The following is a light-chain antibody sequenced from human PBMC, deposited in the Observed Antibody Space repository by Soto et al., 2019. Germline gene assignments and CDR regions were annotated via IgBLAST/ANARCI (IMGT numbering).Light chain of an antibody. CDR1: GSDVGSYNR. V-gene: IGLV2-18*02. Sequence: QSLLTQPPSLCGSLVQSDTMSCTGTGSDVGSYNRVSWYQQPPGTAPKLMIYEVSNRPSGVPDRFSGSKSGNTASLTISGLQAEDEADYYCSSYTSSSAYVFGTGT. CDR2: EVS. J-gene: IGLJ1*01. CDR3: SSYTSSSAYV.